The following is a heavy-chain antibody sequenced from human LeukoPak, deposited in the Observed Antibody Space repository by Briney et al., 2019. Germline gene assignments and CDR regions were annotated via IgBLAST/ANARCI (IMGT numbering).Heavy chain of an antibody. J-gene: IGHJ4*02. Sequence: PGGSLRLSCAASGFTFSSYGMHWVRQAPGKGLDGVAVISYDGSNKYYADSVKGRFTISRDNSKNTLYLQMNSLRAEDTAVYYCAKERRYYYGSGTYQSPSGFDYWGQGTLVTVSS. CDR2: ISYDGSNK. CDR1: GFTFSSYG. CDR3: AKERRYYYGSGTYQSPSGFDY. V-gene: IGHV3-30*18. D-gene: IGHD3-10*01.